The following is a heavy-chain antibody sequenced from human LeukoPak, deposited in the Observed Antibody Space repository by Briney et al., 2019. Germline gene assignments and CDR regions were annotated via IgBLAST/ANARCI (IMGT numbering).Heavy chain of an antibody. CDR1: GGSISSYY. CDR2: IYYSGST. V-gene: IGHV4-59*08. D-gene: IGHD4-17*01. Sequence: SETLSLTCTVSGGSISSYYWSWIRQPPGKGLEWIGYIYYSGSTNYNPSLKSRVTISVDTSKNQFSLKLTSVTAADTAVYYCARHSTVTYRFDYWGQGTLVTVSS. CDR3: ARHSTVTYRFDY. J-gene: IGHJ4*02.